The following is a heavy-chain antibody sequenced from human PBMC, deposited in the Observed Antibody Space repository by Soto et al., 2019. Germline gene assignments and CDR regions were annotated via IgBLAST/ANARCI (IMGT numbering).Heavy chain of an antibody. V-gene: IGHV4-39*07. D-gene: IGHD1-26*01. CDR2: IYYSGST. Sequence: SETLSLTCTVSGGSISSSSYYWGWIRQPPGKGLEWIGSIYYSGSTYYNPSLKSRVTISVDTSKNQFSLKLSSVTAADTAVYYCARYLKYTAGPLGLFDYCGQGTLVPVSS. CDR3: ARYLKYTAGPLGLFDY. CDR1: GGSISSSSYY. J-gene: IGHJ4*02.